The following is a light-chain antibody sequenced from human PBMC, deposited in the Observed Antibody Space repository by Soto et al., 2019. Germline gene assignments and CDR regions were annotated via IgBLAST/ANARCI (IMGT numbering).Light chain of an antibody. Sequence: DIQMTQSPSSLSASVGDRVTINCRSSLSITTYLNWYQHKAGKAPKLLISAASGLRSGVPSRFSGSGSGTDFTLTISSLQPEDFATYYCQQSHSPPYTFGQGTKLEIK. CDR3: QQSHSPPYT. CDR1: LSITTY. V-gene: IGKV1-39*01. J-gene: IGKJ2*01. CDR2: AAS.